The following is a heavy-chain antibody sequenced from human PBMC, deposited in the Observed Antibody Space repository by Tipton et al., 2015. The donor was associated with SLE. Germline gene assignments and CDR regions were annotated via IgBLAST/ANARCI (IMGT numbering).Heavy chain of an antibody. V-gene: IGHV4-39*07. J-gene: IGHJ4*02. Sequence: LRLSCTFSGASITGINYYWAWIRQPPGKGLEWIGTIYYTGTTYYNPSLQSRVTLSVDTSNNQFSLKLHSVTAADTAVYHCARFKAFYDLWSGFDYWGQGNLVTVSS. CDR3: ARFKAFYDLWSGFDY. CDR2: IYYTGTT. D-gene: IGHD3-3*01. CDR1: GASITGINYY.